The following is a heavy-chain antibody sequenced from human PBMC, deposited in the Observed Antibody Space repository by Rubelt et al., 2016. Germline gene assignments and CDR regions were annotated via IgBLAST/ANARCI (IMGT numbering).Heavy chain of an antibody. V-gene: IGHV4-38-2*02. CDR2: IYHSGST. Sequence: QLQLQESGPGLVKPSETLSLTCTVSGYSISSGYYWGWIRQPPGKGLEWIGSIYHSGSTYYNPSLYGRVTISVDTSKNQFSLKLSSVTAADTAVYYCARFCTSPTQAYYYYYMDVWGKGTTVTVSS. D-gene: IGHD2-2*01. CDR3: ARFCTSPTQAYYYYYMDV. J-gene: IGHJ6*03. CDR1: GYSISSGYY.